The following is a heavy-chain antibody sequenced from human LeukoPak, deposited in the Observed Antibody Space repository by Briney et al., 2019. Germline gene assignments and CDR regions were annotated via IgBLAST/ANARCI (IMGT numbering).Heavy chain of an antibody. CDR1: GGSFSGYY. V-gene: IGHV4-34*01. D-gene: IGHD3-3*01. Sequence: SETLSLTCAVYGGSFSGYYWSWIRQPPGKGLEWIGEINHSGSTNYNPSLKSRVTISVDTSKNQFSLELSSVTAADTAVYYCARSLFIFASGFGFWGQGTLVTVSS. J-gene: IGHJ4*02. CDR2: INHSGST. CDR3: ARSLFIFASGFGF.